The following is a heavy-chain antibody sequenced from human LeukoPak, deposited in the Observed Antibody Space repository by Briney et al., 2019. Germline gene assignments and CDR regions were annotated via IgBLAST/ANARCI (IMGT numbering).Heavy chain of an antibody. Sequence: GGSLRLSCAASGFTFSSYAMHWVRQAPGKGLEYVSVISSNGGSTYYANSVKGRFTISRDNSKNTLNLQMGSLRADDMAVYYCARESQTGVDYWGQGTLVTVSP. V-gene: IGHV3-64*01. J-gene: IGHJ4*02. D-gene: IGHD7-27*01. CDR3: ARESQTGVDY. CDR1: GFTFSSYA. CDR2: ISSNGGST.